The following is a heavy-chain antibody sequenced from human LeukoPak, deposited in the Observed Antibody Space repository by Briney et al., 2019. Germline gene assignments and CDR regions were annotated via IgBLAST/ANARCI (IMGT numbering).Heavy chain of an antibody. CDR2: ISSSSSYI. CDR3: ARGMRGDWFDP. Sequence: AGSLRLSCAASGFTFSSYSMNWVRQAPGKGLEWVSSISSSSSYIYYADSVKGRFTISRDNAKNSLYLQMNSLRAEDTAVYYCARGMRGDWFDPWGQGTLVTVSP. V-gene: IGHV3-21*01. CDR1: GFTFSSYS. D-gene: IGHD3-16*01. J-gene: IGHJ5*02.